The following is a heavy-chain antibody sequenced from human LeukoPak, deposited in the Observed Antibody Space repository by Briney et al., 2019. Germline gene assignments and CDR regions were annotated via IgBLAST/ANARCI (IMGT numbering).Heavy chain of an antibody. CDR2: MNPNSGNT. CDR1: GYTFTGYY. D-gene: IGHD5-18*01. V-gene: IGHV1-8*02. J-gene: IGHJ4*02. CDR3: ARSYSYADDY. Sequence: ASVKVSCKASGYTFTGYYMHWVRQATGQGLEWMGWMNPNSGNTGYAQKFQGRVTMTRNTSISTAYMELSSLRSEDTAVYYCARSYSYADDYWGQGTLVTVSS.